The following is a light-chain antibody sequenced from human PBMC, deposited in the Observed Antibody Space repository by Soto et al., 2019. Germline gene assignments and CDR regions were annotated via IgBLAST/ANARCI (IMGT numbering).Light chain of an antibody. J-gene: IGLJ1*01. V-gene: IGLV1-40*01. Sequence: QSVLTQPPSVSGAPGQRVTISCTGSSSNIGAGYDVHWYLQLPGTAPKLLVYGDTNRPSGVPDRFSGSKSGTSASLAITGFQTGDEADYYCGSWDTSLSAYVFGTGTKVTVL. CDR3: GSWDTSLSAYV. CDR2: GDT. CDR1: SSNIGAGYD.